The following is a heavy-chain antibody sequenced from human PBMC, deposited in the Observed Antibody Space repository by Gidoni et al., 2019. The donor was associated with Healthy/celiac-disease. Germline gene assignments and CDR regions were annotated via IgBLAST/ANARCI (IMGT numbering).Heavy chain of an antibody. Sequence: QVQLQQWGAGLLKPSETLSLTCAVDGGSFSGYYWSWIRQPPGKGLEWIGEINHSGSTNYNPSLKSRVTISVDTSKNQFSLKLSSVTAADTAVYYCAREARFLEWSYFDYWGQGTLVTVSS. J-gene: IGHJ4*02. CDR2: INHSGST. CDR1: GGSFSGYY. CDR3: AREARFLEWSYFDY. D-gene: IGHD3-3*01. V-gene: IGHV4-34*01.